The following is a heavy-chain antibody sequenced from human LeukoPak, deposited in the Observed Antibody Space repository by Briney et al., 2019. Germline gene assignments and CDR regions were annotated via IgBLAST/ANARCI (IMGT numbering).Heavy chain of an antibody. D-gene: IGHD1-26*01. V-gene: IGHV4-31*11. CDR1: GGSISIGGYY. J-gene: IGHJ4*02. Sequence: SETLSLTCAVSGGSISIGGYYWSWIRQHPGKGLEWIGYIYHSGSTYYNPSLRSRLTISVDTSKNQFSLKLSSVTAADTAVYYCARDFHGADDYWGQGTLVTVSS. CDR3: ARDFHGADDY. CDR2: IYHSGST.